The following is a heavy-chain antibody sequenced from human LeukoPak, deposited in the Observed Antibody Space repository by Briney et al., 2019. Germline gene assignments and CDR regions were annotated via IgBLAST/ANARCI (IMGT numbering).Heavy chain of an antibody. V-gene: IGHV1-46*01. Sequence: ASVKVSCKASGYTFTSYYMHWVRQAPGQGLEWMGIINPSGGSTSYAQKFQGRVTMTEDTSTDTAYMELSSLRSEDTAVYYCATAPLRFLEWSFDYWGQGTLVTVSS. J-gene: IGHJ4*02. CDR3: ATAPLRFLEWSFDY. D-gene: IGHD3-3*01. CDR2: INPSGGST. CDR1: GYTFTSYY.